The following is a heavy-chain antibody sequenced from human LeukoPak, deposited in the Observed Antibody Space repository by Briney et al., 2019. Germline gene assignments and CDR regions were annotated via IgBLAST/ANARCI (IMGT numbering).Heavy chain of an antibody. D-gene: IGHD2-15*01. CDR2: MNPNSANT. CDR3: ARAVRRGGGYCFDY. J-gene: IGHJ4*02. V-gene: IGHV1-8*01. CDR1: GYTFASYD. Sequence: VASVKVSCEASGYTFASYDINWVRQATGQGLEWMGWMNPNSANTGYTQKFQGRVTMTRNTSISTAYMELSSLRSEDTAVYYCARAVRRGGGYCFDYWGQGTLVTVSS.